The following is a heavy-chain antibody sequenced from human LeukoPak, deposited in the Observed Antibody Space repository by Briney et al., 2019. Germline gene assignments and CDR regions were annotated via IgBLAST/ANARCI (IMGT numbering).Heavy chain of an antibody. V-gene: IGHV3-74*01. Sequence: GGSLRLSCAASGLTFSGNWLHWVRQAPGKGLVWVSRLSTDGRSTSYADSVKGRFTISRDNAKNTLYLQMNSLSAEDTAVYYCATGTGVAGKDWGQGALVTVSS. CDR1: GLTFSGNW. CDR2: LSTDGRST. CDR3: ATGTGVAGKD. J-gene: IGHJ4*02. D-gene: IGHD6-19*01.